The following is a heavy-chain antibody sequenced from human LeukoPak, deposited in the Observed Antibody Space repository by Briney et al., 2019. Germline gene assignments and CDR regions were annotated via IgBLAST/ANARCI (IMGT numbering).Heavy chain of an antibody. Sequence: GGSLRLSCAASGFTLSSFAMSWVRQAPGKGLEWVSAIVGSGASTYYADSVKGRFTISRDNSKNRLHLQMNSLRAEDTAIYHCAKVRVVGDYNWFFDLWGRGTLVTVSS. V-gene: IGHV3-23*01. J-gene: IGHJ2*01. D-gene: IGHD4-17*01. CDR2: IVGSGAST. CDR3: AKVRVVGDYNWFFDL. CDR1: GFTLSSFA.